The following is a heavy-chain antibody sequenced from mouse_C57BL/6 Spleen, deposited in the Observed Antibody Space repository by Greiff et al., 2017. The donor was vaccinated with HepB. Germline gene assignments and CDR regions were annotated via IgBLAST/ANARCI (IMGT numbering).Heavy chain of an antibody. D-gene: IGHD2-1*01. V-gene: IGHV1-53*01. Sequence: QVQLQQPGTELVKPGASVKLSCKASGYTITSYWMHWVKQRPGQGLEWIGNINPSNGGTNYNEKFKSKATLTVDKSSSTAYMQLSSLTSEDSAVYYCARSGGIYYGNFFAYWGQGTLVTVSA. CDR3: ARSGGIYYGNFFAY. CDR1: GYTITSYW. J-gene: IGHJ3*01. CDR2: INPSNGGT.